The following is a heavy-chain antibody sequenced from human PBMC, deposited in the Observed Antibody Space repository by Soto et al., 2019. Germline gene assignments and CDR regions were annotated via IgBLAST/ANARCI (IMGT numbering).Heavy chain of an antibody. D-gene: IGHD2-2*01. J-gene: IGHJ4*02. CDR1: GVSISSGDYY. CDR2: IYYSGST. V-gene: IGHV4-30-4*01. Sequence: PSETLSLTCTVAGVSISSGDYYWSWLRQPPGKGLEWIGSIYYSGSTYYNPSLKSRVTISVDTSKNQFSLKLSSVTAADTAVYYCARETSEDIVVVPAALWGQGTLVTVSS. CDR3: ARETSEDIVVVPAAL.